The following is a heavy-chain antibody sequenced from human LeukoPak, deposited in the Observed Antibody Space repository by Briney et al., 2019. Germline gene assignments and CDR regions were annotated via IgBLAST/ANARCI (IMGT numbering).Heavy chain of an antibody. V-gene: IGHV3-48*01. D-gene: IGHD4-17*01. CDR3: VKTQTHFGDYRRDY. CDR1: GFTFSICS. Sequence: PGGSLRLSCAASGFTFSICSMNWVRQAPGKGLEWVSYISSSSSTIYYADSVKGRFTVSRDNSKNTLYLQMNSLRVEDTAVYYCVKTQTHFGDYRRDYWGQGTLVTVSS. J-gene: IGHJ4*02. CDR2: ISSSSSTI.